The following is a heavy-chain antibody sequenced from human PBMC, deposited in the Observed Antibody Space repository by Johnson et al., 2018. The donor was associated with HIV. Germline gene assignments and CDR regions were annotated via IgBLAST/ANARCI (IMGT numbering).Heavy chain of an antibody. CDR2: IYSGGTT. CDR3: ARDSLTASLDAFDL. J-gene: IGHJ3*01. V-gene: IGHV3-66*02. Sequence: VQLVESGGGLVQPGGSLRLSCAASGFTFSNAWMSWVRQAPGKGLEWVSIIYSGGTTYHADSVKGRFTISRDNSKNTVYLQMNSLSAEDTAVYYCARDSLTASLDAFDLWGQGTMVTVSS. CDR1: GFTFSNAW. D-gene: IGHD2-21*02.